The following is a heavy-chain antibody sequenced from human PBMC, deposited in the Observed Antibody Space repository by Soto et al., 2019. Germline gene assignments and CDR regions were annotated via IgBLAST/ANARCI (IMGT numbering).Heavy chain of an antibody. Sequence: VQLLESGGGLVQPGGSLRLSCAASGLTFTSSAMTWVRQAPGKGLEWVSTIKGSLGNTFYAKSVKGRFTVSRDSSESAVYLEMNSLRAEDTAVYYCGQSYWNDYQLDHWGQGTLVTVSS. CDR3: GQSYWNDYQLDH. CDR2: IKGSLGNT. V-gene: IGHV3-23*01. CDR1: GLTFTSSA. D-gene: IGHD1-1*01. J-gene: IGHJ4*02.